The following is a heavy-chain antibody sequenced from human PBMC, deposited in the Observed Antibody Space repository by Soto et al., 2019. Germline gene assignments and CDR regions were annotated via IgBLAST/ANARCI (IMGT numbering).Heavy chain of an antibody. Sequence: LSLTCTVSGASVRSDAFYWGWIRQPPGKGLEWIGYAFYNGSTIYNPSLESRVTISVDTSKNQFSLKMNFVTAADTAVYYCAREGIRVASATASHYYGMDIWGQGTTVTVSS. J-gene: IGHJ6*02. V-gene: IGHV4-61*08. CDR1: GASVRSDAFY. CDR2: AFYNGST. CDR3: AREGIRVASATASHYYGMDI. D-gene: IGHD5-18*01.